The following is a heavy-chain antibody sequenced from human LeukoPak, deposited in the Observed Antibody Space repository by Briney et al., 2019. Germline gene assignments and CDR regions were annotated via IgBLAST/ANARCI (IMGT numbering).Heavy chain of an antibody. CDR1: GGSISSGSYY. V-gene: IGHV4-61*02. J-gene: IGHJ6*02. CDR2: IYTSGST. CDR3: ARRPSGYYYGMDV. Sequence: SQTLSLTCTVSGGSISSGSYYWSWIRQPAGKGLEWIGRIYTSGSTNYNPSLKSRVTISVDTSKNQFSLKLSSVTAADTAVYYCARRPSGYYYGMDVWGQGTTVTVSS.